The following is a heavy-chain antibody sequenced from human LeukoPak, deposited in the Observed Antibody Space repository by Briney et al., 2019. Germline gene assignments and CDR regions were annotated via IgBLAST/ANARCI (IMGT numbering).Heavy chain of an antibody. V-gene: IGHV4-39*01. CDR3: VTSGSFYSGGFDH. CDR2: IYYSGTT. Sequence: SETLSLICTVSGGSISTKTYYWGWIRQSPGRGLEWIGSIYYSGTTYYNLSLESRFAISIDTSKNQSSLNLNSVTAADTAVFYCVTSGSFYSGGFDHWSRGTLVTVSS. CDR1: GGSISTKTYY. D-gene: IGHD1-26*01. J-gene: IGHJ4*02.